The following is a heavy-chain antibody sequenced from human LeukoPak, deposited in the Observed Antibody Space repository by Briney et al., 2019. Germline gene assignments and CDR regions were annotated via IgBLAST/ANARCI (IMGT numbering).Heavy chain of an antibody. CDR1: GYTFTSYG. D-gene: IGHD6-13*01. CDR2: ISAYNGNT. CDR3: ARDISSSWYFVQVFDY. Sequence: ASVKVSCKASGYTFTSYGISWVRPAPGQGLEWMGWISAYNGNTNYAQKLQGRVTMTTDTSTSTAYMELRSLRSDDTAVYYCARDISSSWYFVQVFDYWGQGTLVTVSS. V-gene: IGHV1-18*01. J-gene: IGHJ4*02.